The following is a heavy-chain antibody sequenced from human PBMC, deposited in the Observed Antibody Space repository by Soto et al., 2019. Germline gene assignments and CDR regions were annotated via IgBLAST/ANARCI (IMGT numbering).Heavy chain of an antibody. Sequence: QVQLQESGPGLVKPSQTLSLTCTVSGGSITSGDYYWSWIRQPPGKGLEWIGYIYYIGSTYYNPSLGGRVTISVDTSKNQFSLKLYSVTAADTAVYYFARVTPPTADYDFWNGYYTHDYWGQGTLVTVSS. J-gene: IGHJ4*02. V-gene: IGHV4-30-4*01. CDR1: GGSITSGDYY. D-gene: IGHD3-3*01. CDR3: ARVTPPTADYDFWNGYYTHDY. CDR2: IYYIGST.